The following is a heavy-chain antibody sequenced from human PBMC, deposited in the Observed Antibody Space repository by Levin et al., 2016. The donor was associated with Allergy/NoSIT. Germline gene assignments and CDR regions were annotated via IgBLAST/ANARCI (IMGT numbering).Heavy chain of an antibody. CDR2: IIPIFGTA. D-gene: IGHD6-13*01. V-gene: IGHV1-69*05. Sequence: WVRQAPGQGLEWMGGIIPIFGTANYAQKFQGRVTMTRDTSTSTVYMGLSSLRSEDTAVYYCARDRGNDSSSWYYYYGMDVWGQGTTVTVSS. CDR3: ARDRGNDSSSWYYYYGMDV. J-gene: IGHJ6*02.